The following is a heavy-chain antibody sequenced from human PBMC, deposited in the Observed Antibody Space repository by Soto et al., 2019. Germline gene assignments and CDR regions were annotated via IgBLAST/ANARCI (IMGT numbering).Heavy chain of an antibody. D-gene: IGHD3-22*01. J-gene: IGHJ6*02. V-gene: IGHV1-69*13. CDR1: GGTFSSYA. Sequence: SVKVSCKASGGTFSSYAISWVRQAPGQGLEWMGGIIPIFGTANYAQKFQGRVTITADESTSTAYMELSSLRSEDTAVYYCARVYDSSGYYYYYYGMDVWGQGTTVTVSS. CDR3: ARVYDSSGYYYYYYGMDV. CDR2: IIPIFGTA.